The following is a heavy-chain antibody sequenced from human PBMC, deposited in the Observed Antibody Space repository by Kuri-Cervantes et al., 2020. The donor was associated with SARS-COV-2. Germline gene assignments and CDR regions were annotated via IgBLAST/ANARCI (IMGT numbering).Heavy chain of an antibody. V-gene: IGHV4-30-4*08. CDR2: IYYSGST. Sequence: SETLSLTCTVSGGSISSGDYYWSWIRQPPGKGLEWIGYIYYSGSTYYNPSLKSRVTISVDTSKNPFSLKLSSVTAADTAVYYCARAHPSSSSPPFFDYWGQGTLVTVSS. D-gene: IGHD6-6*01. CDR3: ARAHPSSSSPPFFDY. J-gene: IGHJ4*02. CDR1: GGSISSGDYY.